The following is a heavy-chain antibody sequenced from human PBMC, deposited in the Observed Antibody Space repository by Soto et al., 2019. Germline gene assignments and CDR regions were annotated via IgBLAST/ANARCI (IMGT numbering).Heavy chain of an antibody. V-gene: IGHV4-34*01. CDR2: INHSGST. CDR1: GGSFSGYS. Sequence: SETLSLTCAVYGGSFSGYSWSRIGEPPGKGLAWIGEINHSGSTNYNPSLKSRVTISVDTSKNQFSLKLSSVTAADTAVYYCARGTLVRGVIKRAYYYYGMDVWGQGTTVS. J-gene: IGHJ6*02. CDR3: ARGTLVRGVIKRAYYYYGMDV. D-gene: IGHD3-10*01.